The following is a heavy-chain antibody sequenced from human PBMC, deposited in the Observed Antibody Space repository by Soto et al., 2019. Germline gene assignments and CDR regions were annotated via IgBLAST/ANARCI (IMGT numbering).Heavy chain of an antibody. Sequence: ASVKVSCKASGYTFTNYGVSWVRQAPGQGLEWMGWISTFNGNANYAQKFQGRVTMTTDTSTSTAYMELRSLRSDDTAVYYCARDYDFLTGYYPDQNFQYWAQGTLVTVSS. J-gene: IGHJ1*01. D-gene: IGHD3-9*01. CDR3: ARDYDFLTGYYPDQNFQY. V-gene: IGHV1-18*01. CDR2: ISTFNGNA. CDR1: GYTFTNYG.